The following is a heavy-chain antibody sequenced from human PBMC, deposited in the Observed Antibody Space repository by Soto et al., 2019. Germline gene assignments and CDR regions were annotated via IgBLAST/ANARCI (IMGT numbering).Heavy chain of an antibody. J-gene: IGHJ6*02. D-gene: IGHD2-15*01. CDR1: GFTFSGYW. V-gene: IGHV3-74*01. Sequence: GGSLRLSCAGSGFTFSGYWMHWVRQSPWKGLVWVSRINSDGTTTAYADSVKGRFTISRDNSKNTLYLQMNSLRAEDTAVYYCTHCSGESCHGGYFGMDVWAQGTTVTVSS. CDR2: INSDGTTT. CDR3: THCSGESCHGGYFGMDV.